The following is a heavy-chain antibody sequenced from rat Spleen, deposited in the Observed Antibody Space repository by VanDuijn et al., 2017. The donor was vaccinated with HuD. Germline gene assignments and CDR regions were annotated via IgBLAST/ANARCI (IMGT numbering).Heavy chain of an antibody. V-gene: IGHV2S61*01. CDR3: ATQHYYDGYYRDS. D-gene: IGHD1-12*03. CDR1: GFSLINYG. J-gene: IGHJ2*01. Sequence: QVQLKESGPGLVKPSLTLSLTCTVSGFSLINYGVFWVRHPPGKGLEWMGVIWGNGNTNYKSPLKSRLSISKDTSKSQVFLKMNNLQTEDTAMYFCATQHYYDGYYRDSWGQGVMVTVSS. CDR2: IWGNGNT.